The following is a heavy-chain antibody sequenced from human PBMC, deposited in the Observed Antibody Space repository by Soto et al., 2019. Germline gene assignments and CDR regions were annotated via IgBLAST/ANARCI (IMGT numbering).Heavy chain of an antibody. CDR2: FDPEDGET. J-gene: IGHJ6*02. CDR3: ATPFPIALIVEVKGPYCDVMDV. CDR1: GYTLTELS. D-gene: IGHD2-21*01. V-gene: IGHV1-24*01. Sequence: GASVKVSCKVSGYTLTELSMHWVRQAPGKGLEWMGGFDPEDGETIYAQKFQGRVTMTEDTSTDTAYMELSSLRSEDTAVYYCATPFPIALIVEVKGPYCDVMDVWGQGITVTVS.